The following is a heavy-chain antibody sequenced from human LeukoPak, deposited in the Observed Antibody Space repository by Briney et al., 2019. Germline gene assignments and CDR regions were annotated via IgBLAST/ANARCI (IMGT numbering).Heavy chain of an antibody. CDR3: AKDRAVAATPYNWFDP. CDR2: ISGSGVSA. CDR1: GFTFSSYA. V-gene: IGHV3-23*01. J-gene: IGHJ5*02. D-gene: IGHD2-15*01. Sequence: PGGSLRLSCAASGFTFSSYAMSWVRQAPGKGLEWVSTISGSGVSAYYAESVKGRFTISRDNSKNTLYLQMTSLRAEDTALYYCAKDRAVAATPYNWFDPWGQGTPVTVSS.